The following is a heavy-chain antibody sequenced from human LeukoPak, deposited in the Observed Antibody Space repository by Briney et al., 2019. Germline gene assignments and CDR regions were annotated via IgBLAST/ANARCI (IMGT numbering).Heavy chain of an antibody. D-gene: IGHD1-26*01. Sequence: SGTLSLTCAVSGDSISSSHWWSWVRQSPGQGLEWIGEIYHSGNTNYNPSLKSRVAISLDKSNNQFSLRLTSVTAADTAIYFCVREEMPGKFDYWGQGTLVTVSS. V-gene: IGHV4-4*02. CDR3: VREEMPGKFDY. J-gene: IGHJ4*02. CDR1: GDSISSSHW. CDR2: IYHSGNT.